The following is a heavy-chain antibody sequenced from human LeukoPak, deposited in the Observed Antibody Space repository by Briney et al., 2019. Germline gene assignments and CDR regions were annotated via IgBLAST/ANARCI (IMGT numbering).Heavy chain of an antibody. D-gene: IGHD2-21*02. J-gene: IGHJ6*03. Sequence: PSETLSLTCTVSGGSISSYYWSWIRQPPGKGLEWIGYIYYSGSTNYNPSLKSRVTISVDTSKNRFSLKLSSVTAADTAVYYCARIYCGGDCRGYYYHYYMDVWGKGTTVTISS. V-gene: IGHV4-59*08. CDR1: GGSISSYY. CDR2: IYYSGST. CDR3: ARIYCGGDCRGYYYHYYMDV.